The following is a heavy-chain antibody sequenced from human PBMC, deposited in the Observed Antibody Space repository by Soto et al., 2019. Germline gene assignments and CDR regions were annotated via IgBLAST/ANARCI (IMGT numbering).Heavy chain of an antibody. CDR3: ARDVPGCSGGSCLNYYYYYGMDV. Sequence: GGSLRLSCAASGFTFSSYSMNWVRQAPGKGLEWVSYISSSSSTIYYADSVKGRFTISRDNAKNSLYLQMNSLRAEDTAVYYCARDVPGCSGGSCLNYYYYYGMDVWGQGTAVTVSS. J-gene: IGHJ6*02. D-gene: IGHD2-15*01. CDR1: GFTFSSYS. CDR2: ISSSSSTI. V-gene: IGHV3-48*01.